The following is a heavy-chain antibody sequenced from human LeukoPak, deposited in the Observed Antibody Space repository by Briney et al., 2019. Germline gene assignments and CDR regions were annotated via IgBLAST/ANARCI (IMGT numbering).Heavy chain of an antibody. V-gene: IGHV3-48*03. J-gene: IGHJ4*02. CDR1: GFTFSSYE. CDR2: ISSTSGSTI. Sequence: GGSLRLSCAASGFTFSSYEMNWVRKAPGKGLEWVSYISSTSGSTIYYADSVKGRFTISRDNAKNSLYLQMNSLRAEDTAVYYCARRYCSSTSCLLDYWGQGTLVTVSS. CDR3: ARRYCSSTSCLLDY. D-gene: IGHD2-2*01.